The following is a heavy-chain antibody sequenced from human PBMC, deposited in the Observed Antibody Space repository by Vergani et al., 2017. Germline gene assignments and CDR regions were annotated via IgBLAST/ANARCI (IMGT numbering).Heavy chain of an antibody. Sequence: QVQLVGSGGGVVQPWRSLRLSCAASGFTFSSYAMHWVRQAPGKGLAWVAVISYDGSNKYYADSVKGRFTISRDNSKQPLYLQMNSLRAEDTAVYYCARAPPAYYDYVWGSYRWGYFDYWGQGTLVTVSS. CDR1: GFTFSSYA. V-gene: IGHV3-30-3*01. J-gene: IGHJ4*02. CDR3: ARAPPAYYDYVWGSYRWGYFDY. D-gene: IGHD3-16*02. CDR2: ISYDGSNK.